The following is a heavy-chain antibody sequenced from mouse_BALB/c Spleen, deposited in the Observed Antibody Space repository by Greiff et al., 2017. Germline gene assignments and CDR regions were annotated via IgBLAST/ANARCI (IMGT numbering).Heavy chain of an antibody. CDR1: GDSITSGY. J-gene: IGHJ3*01. V-gene: IGHV3-8*02. D-gene: IGHD2-3*01. Sequence: EVKLVESGPSLVKPSQTLSLTCSVTGDSITSGYWNWIRKFPGNKLEYMGYISYSGSTYYNPSLKSRISITRETSKNQYYLQLNSVTTEDTATYYCARCPRWLEFAYWGQGTLVTVSA. CDR3: ARCPRWLEFAY. CDR2: ISYSGST.